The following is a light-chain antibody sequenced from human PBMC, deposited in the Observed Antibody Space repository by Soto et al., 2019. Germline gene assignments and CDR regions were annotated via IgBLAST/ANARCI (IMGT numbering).Light chain of an antibody. V-gene: IGLV2-23*02. CDR2: EVS. J-gene: IGLJ1*01. Sequence: QSALTQPASVSRSPGQSITVSCTGTSSDVGSYNPVSWYQQHPGKAPKLMIYEVSKRPSGVSNRFSGSKSGNTASLTISGLQAEDEADYYCCSYAGSSTPLIFGTGTKVTVL. CDR3: CSYAGSSTPLI. CDR1: SSDVGSYNP.